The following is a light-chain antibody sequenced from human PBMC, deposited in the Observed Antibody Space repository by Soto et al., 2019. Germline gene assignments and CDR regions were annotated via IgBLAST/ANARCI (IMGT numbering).Light chain of an antibody. CDR2: DVS. Sequence: QSALTQPASVSGSPRQSITISCTGTSSDVGSYNYVSWYQQHPGKAPKLMIYDVSNRPSGVSNRFSGSKSGNTASLTISGLQAEDEADYYCNSYTGSSTPYVFGTGTKVTVL. CDR3: NSYTGSSTPYV. V-gene: IGLV2-14*03. CDR1: SSDVGSYNY. J-gene: IGLJ1*01.